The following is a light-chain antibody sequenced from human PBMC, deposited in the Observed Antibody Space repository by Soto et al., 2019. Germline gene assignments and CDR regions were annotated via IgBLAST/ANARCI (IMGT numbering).Light chain of an antibody. CDR2: GAS. CDR1: QSVYSSY. CDR3: QQYDNWPIT. Sequence: IVLTQSPATLSLSPGERATLSCGASQSVYSSYLAWYQQKPGLAPRLLIYGASSRATGIPDRFSGSGSGTEFTLTISSLQSEDFAVYYCQQYDNWPITFGQGTRLEIK. V-gene: IGKV3D-20*01. J-gene: IGKJ5*01.